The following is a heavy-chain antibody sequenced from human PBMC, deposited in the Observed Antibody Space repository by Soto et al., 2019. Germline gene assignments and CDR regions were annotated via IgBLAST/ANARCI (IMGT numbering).Heavy chain of an antibody. CDR2: ISWDGGST. V-gene: IGHV3-43*01. CDR1: GFTFDDYT. D-gene: IGHD6-6*01. CDR3: AKDLYSSSCVGGAIDY. J-gene: IGHJ4*02. Sequence: EVQLVESGGVVVQPGGSLRLSCAASGFTFDDYTMHWVRQAPGKGLEWVSLISWDGGSTYYADSVKGRFTICRDNSKNYLYLQMNSLRTEDTALYYCAKDLYSSSCVGGAIDYWGQGTLVTVSS.